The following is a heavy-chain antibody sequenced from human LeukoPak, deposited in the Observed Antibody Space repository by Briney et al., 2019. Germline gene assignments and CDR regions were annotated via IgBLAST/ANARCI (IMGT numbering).Heavy chain of an antibody. Sequence: GGSLRLSCAASGFTFSSYGMHWVRQAPGKGLEWVAFIRYDGSNKYYADSVKGRFTISRDNSKNTLYLQMNSLRAEDTAVYYCARGTAMAEAFDYWGQGTLVTVSS. CDR2: IRYDGSNK. D-gene: IGHD5-18*01. CDR1: GFTFSSYG. CDR3: ARGTAMAEAFDY. V-gene: IGHV3-30*02. J-gene: IGHJ4*02.